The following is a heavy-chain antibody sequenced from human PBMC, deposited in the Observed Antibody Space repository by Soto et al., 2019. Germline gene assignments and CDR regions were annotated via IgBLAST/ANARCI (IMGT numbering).Heavy chain of an antibody. D-gene: IGHD6-19*01. CDR2: IDWDDDK. J-gene: IGHJ6*02. Sequence: SGPTLVNPTQTLTLTCTFSGFSLSTSGMCVSWIRQPPGKALEWLALIDWDDDKYYSTSLKTRLTISKDTSKNQVVLTMTNMDPVDTATYYCARVLGYSSGWFYGMDVWGQGTTVTVS. V-gene: IGHV2-70*01. CDR3: ARVLGYSSGWFYGMDV. CDR1: GFSLSTSGMC.